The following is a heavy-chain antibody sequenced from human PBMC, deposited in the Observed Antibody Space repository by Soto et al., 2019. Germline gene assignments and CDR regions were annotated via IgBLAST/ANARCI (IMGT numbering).Heavy chain of an antibody. CDR3: VVLIRDSEY. Sequence: ASVKVSCKASGYTFTSFEISWVRQATGQGLEWMGWTNPNCGETGYAHKLQGTVTMPSNTSISTAYMELNNLRSGDTAVFYCVVLIRDSEYWDQETLVTVSS. V-gene: IGHV1-8*01. D-gene: IGHD3-16*01. J-gene: IGHJ4*02. CDR2: TNPNCGET. CDR1: GYTFTSFE.